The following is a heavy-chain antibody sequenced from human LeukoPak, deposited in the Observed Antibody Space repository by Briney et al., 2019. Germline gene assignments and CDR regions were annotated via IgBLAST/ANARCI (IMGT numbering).Heavy chain of an antibody. CDR3: ARFLSISRAFDY. D-gene: IGHD3-3*01. Sequence: ASVKVSCKASGCTFTSYAMHWVRQAPGQRLEWMGWINAGNGNTKYSQKFQGRVTITRDTSASTAYMELSSLRSEDTAVYYCARFLSISRAFDYWGQGTLVTVSS. V-gene: IGHV1-3*01. J-gene: IGHJ4*02. CDR2: INAGNGNT. CDR1: GCTFTSYA.